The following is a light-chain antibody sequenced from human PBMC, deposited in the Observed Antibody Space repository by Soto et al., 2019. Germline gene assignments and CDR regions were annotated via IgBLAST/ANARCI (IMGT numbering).Light chain of an antibody. CDR3: QQYSIWPRA. V-gene: IGKV3-15*01. Sequence: EVMMTQSPATLSVSPGERATLSCRASQSVSRNLAWYQQKPGQAPRLLFYGASTRATGIPARFSGSGSGTEFTLTISSLQSEDFAVYYCQQYSIWPRAFGQGTKVEFK. J-gene: IGKJ1*01. CDR2: GAS. CDR1: QSVSRN.